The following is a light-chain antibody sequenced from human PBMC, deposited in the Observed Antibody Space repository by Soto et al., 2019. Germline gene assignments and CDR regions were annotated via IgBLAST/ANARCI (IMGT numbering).Light chain of an antibody. Sequence: AIQMTQSPSSLSASVGDRVTITCRASQGIRNDLGWYQQKPGKAPKLLIYGASSLQSGVPSRFSGSGSGTDFTLTISNLQPEDFATYYCLQDYNYAYTFGQGTKLEIK. CDR3: LQDYNYAYT. V-gene: IGKV1-6*01. J-gene: IGKJ2*01. CDR2: GAS. CDR1: QGIRND.